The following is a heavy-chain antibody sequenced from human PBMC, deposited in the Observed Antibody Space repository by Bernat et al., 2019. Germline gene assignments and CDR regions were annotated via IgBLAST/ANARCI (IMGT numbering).Heavy chain of an antibody. Sequence: EVQLVESGGGLVKPGGSLRLSCAASGFTVSSHYMSWVRQAPGKGLGWVSGIYRDGTTFYADSVKGRFSISRDNFKNTLYLQMNRLRAEDTAVDYCTRETPGGGCNGGHDSWGQGTLVTVSS. V-gene: IGHV3-66*01. CDR3: TRETPGGGCNGGHDS. CDR1: GFTVSSHY. D-gene: IGHD6-19*01. J-gene: IGHJ4*02. CDR2: IYRDGTT.